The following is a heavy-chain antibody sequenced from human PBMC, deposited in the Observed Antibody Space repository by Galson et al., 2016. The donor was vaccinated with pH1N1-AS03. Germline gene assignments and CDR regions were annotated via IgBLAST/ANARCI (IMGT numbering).Heavy chain of an antibody. V-gene: IGHV3-30*18. CDR3: AKQVHRGVWLLDS. J-gene: IGHJ4*02. CDR2: ISSDGTYQ. CDR1: GFTFSTNV. Sequence: SLRLSCAASGFTFSTNVIHWVRQAPGKGLEWVAVISSDGTYQYYSDSVKGRFTISRDNSRNTLFLQLNSLRPEDTAVYYCAKQVHRGVWLLDSWGQGTLVTVSS. D-gene: IGHD5/OR15-5a*01.